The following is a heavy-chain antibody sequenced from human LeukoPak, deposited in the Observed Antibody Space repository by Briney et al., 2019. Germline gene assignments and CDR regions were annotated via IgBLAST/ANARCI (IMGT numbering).Heavy chain of an antibody. CDR3: ARAPTILSYGMDV. J-gene: IGHJ6*02. CDR2: IYYSGST. D-gene: IGHD3-3*01. V-gene: IGHV4-59*01. Sequence: SETLSLTCTVSGGSISSYYWSWVRQPPGKGMEWLGYIYYSGSTNYNPSLKTRVTISVDTSKNQFSLKLSSVTAADTAVYYCARAPTILSYGMDVWGQGTTVTVSS. CDR1: GGSISSYY.